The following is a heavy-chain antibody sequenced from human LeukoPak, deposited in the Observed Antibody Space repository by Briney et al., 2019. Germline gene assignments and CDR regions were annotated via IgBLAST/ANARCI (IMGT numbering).Heavy chain of an antibody. V-gene: IGHV3-48*03. CDR1: GFTFSSYE. J-gene: IGHJ6*02. CDR3: ARPSSSWYLSYYYYGMDV. D-gene: IGHD6-13*01. Sequence: PGGSLRLSCAASGFTFSSYEMNWVRQAPGKGLEWVSYISSSGSTIYYADSVKGRFTISRDNAKNSLYLQMNSLRAEDTAVYYCARPSSSWYLSYYYYGMDVWAKGPRSPSP. CDR2: ISSSGSTI.